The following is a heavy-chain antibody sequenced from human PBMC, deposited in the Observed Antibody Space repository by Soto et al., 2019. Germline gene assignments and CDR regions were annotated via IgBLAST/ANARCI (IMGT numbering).Heavy chain of an antibody. J-gene: IGHJ6*02. CDR2: IYHTGKT. V-gene: IGHV4-4*02. CDR3: ATYQLGQYYYAMDV. CDR1: GGSIISNNW. Sequence: QVQLKESGPGLVKPSGTLSLTCGVSGGSIISNNWWTWVRQPPGKGLEYIGEIYHTGKTKYNPSLKSRVTISVDTSKNQFSLQLHSVAAADTAVYYCATYQLGQYYYAMDVWGQGTTVSVSS. D-gene: IGHD7-27*01.